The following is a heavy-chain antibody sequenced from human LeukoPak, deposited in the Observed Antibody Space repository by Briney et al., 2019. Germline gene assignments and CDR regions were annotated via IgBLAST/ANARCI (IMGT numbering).Heavy chain of an antibody. CDR2: INPNTGDT. Sequence: GASVKVSCKASGYTFTAYYMHWVRQAPGQGLEWMGWINPNTGDTNYAQTFQGRVTMTRDTSINTAYMELSRLRSDDTAVYYCARPRISSGYIYAYLYWGQGTLVTVSS. CDR3: ARPRISSGYIYAYLY. D-gene: IGHD5-18*01. V-gene: IGHV1-2*02. CDR1: GYTFTAYY. J-gene: IGHJ4*02.